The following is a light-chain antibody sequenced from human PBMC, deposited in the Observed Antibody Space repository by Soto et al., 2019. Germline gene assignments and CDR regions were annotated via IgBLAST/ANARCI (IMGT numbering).Light chain of an antibody. Sequence: DIQMTQSPSTLSASVGDRVTITCRASQSISSWLAWYQQKPGKAPKLLIYDASSLESGGPSRFSGSGSGTEFTLTISSLQPDDFATYYCQQYNSYRLTFGGGTKVEIK. V-gene: IGKV1-5*01. CDR1: QSISSW. CDR3: QQYNSYRLT. CDR2: DAS. J-gene: IGKJ4*01.